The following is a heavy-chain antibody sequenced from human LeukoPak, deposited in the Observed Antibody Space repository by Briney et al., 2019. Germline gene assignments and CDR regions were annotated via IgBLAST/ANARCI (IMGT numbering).Heavy chain of an antibody. D-gene: IGHD3-16*01. CDR2: IQPDGSEQ. Sequence: PGGSLRLSCVASGFAFSRSWMSWVRQAPGKGLEWVGNIQPDGSEQYPVDSVKGRLTISRDNSRNSLFLQMSSLRVEDTAVYYCASQSFARFDPWGQGTLVTVSS. V-gene: IGHV3-7*01. CDR3: ASQSFARFDP. J-gene: IGHJ5*02. CDR1: GFAFSRSW.